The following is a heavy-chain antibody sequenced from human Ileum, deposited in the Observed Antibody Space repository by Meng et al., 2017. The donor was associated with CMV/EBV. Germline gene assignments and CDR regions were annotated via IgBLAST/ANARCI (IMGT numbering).Heavy chain of an antibody. CDR1: GFTLSDHY. V-gene: IGHV3-72*01. Sequence: GGSLRLSCAVSGFTLSDHYMDWVRQAPGKGLEWVGRSRNKANSYTTEYAASVKGRFTILRDDSKNTLYLQMNSLRAEDTAVYYCARDGLTYCGGDCYGAYYYYYGMDVWGQGTTVTVSS. CDR2: SRNKANSYTT. D-gene: IGHD2-21*01. J-gene: IGHJ6*02. CDR3: ARDGLTYCGGDCYGAYYYYYGMDV.